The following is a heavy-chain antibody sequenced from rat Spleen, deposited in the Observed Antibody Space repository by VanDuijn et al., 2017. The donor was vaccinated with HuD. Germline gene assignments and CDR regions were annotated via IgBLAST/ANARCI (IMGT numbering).Heavy chain of an antibody. J-gene: IGHJ2*01. CDR2: ISYEGSST. Sequence: EVQLVESGGGLVQPGRSLKLSCAASGFTLSDHFMAWVRQAPKKGLEWVASISYEGSSTYYGDSVKGRFTISRDNAKNTQYLQMDSLRSEDTATYYCARRHYGYTDYFDYWGQGVMVPVSS. CDR3: ARRHYGYTDYFDY. CDR1: GFTLSDHF. D-gene: IGHD1-11*01. V-gene: IGHV5-22*01.